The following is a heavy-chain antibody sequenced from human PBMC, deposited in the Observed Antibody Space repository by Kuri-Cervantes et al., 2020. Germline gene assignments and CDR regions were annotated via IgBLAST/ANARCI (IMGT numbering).Heavy chain of an antibody. V-gene: IGHV3-9*01. J-gene: IGHJ6*01. CDR3: AQGDCGGDCYGGGMDV. D-gene: IGHD2-21*02. Sequence: SLKISCAASGFNFEGYVMHWVRQAPGKGLEWVLGITWNSDITAYADSVKGRFIIFRDNSRNFVYLQMNSLRVEDTALYYCAQGDCGGDCYGGGMDVWGQGTTVTVSS. CDR2: ITWNSDIT. CDR1: GFNFEGYV.